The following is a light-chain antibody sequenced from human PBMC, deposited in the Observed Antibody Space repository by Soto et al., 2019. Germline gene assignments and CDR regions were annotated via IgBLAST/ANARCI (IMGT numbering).Light chain of an antibody. CDR1: QSINRD. V-gene: IGKV3D-15*01. Sequence: EIVMTQSPATLSVSPGESATLSCRASQSINRDLAWYEQKPGQTPRRVIYGASTWGTGVPPRFTGSGSGTEFTLTISNLQSEDFAVYYCQQYNSWPETFGQGTKVDIK. J-gene: IGKJ1*01. CDR2: GAS. CDR3: QQYNSWPET.